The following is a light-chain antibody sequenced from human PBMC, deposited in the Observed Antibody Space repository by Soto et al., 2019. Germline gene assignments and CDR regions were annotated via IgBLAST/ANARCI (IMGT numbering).Light chain of an antibody. V-gene: IGKV1-8*01. CDR3: QQYYSYPYT. CDR1: QGISSY. Sequence: GGRVTITCRASQGISSYLAWYQQKPGKAPKLLIYAASTLQSGVPSRFSGSGSGTDFTLTISCLQSEDFATYYCQQYYSYPYTFGHGTKVDIK. J-gene: IGKJ2*01. CDR2: AAS.